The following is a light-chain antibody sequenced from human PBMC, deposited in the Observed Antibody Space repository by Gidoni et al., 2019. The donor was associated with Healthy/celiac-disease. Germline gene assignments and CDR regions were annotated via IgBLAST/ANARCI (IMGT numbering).Light chain of an antibody. J-gene: IGKJ1*01. V-gene: IGKV3-15*01. CDR1: QIVSSN. CDR2: GAS. Sequence: ELVRTQSPATLSVSRGERATLSCRASQIVSSNLAWYQQKPGQAPSLLIYGASTRATGIPARFSGSGSGTEFTLTISSLQSEDFAVYYCQQYNNWPRTFGQGTKVEIK. CDR3: QQYNNWPRT.